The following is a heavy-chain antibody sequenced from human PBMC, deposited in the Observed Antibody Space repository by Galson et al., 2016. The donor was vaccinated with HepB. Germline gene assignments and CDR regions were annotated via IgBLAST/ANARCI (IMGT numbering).Heavy chain of an antibody. CDR2: IKSKTDGGTT. J-gene: IGHJ4*02. CDR1: GFTFSNAW. Sequence: SLRLSCAASGFTFSNAWMSWVRQAPGKGLEWVGRIKSKTDGGTTDYAAPVKGRFTISRDDSKNTLYLQMNCLKTEDTAVYYCTSLSYDFWSAYYYCDYWGQGTQVTVSS. CDR3: TSLSYDFWSAYYYCDY. V-gene: IGHV3-15*01. D-gene: IGHD3-3*01.